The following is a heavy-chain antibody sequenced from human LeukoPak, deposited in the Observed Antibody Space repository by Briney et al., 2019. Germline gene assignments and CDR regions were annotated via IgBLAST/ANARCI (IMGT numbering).Heavy chain of an antibody. CDR1: GGSISSYY. D-gene: IGHD5-18*01. Sequence: SETLSLTCTVSGGSISSYYWSWIRQPPGKGLEWIGYIYYSGSTNYNPSLKSRVTISVDTSKNQFSLKLSSVTAADTAVYYCARQGYSYGCWFDPWGRGTLVTVSS. CDR3: ARQGYSYGCWFDP. V-gene: IGHV4-59*08. J-gene: IGHJ5*02. CDR2: IYYSGST.